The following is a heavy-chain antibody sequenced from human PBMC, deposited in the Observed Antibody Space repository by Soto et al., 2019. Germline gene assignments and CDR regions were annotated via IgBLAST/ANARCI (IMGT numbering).Heavy chain of an antibody. CDR3: ARGRGNSWYPALDI. CDR1: GGSISSDY. CDR2: IYYSGIT. Sequence: QVQLQESGPGLVKPSETLSLTCTVSGGSISSDYWSWIRQPAWKGLEWIGYIYYSGITNYKSSLKSRVSISIDTSRDHYSLKLTSVTAADTAVYFCARGRGNSWYPALDIWGQGTMVTVAS. J-gene: IGHJ3*02. D-gene: IGHD6-13*01. V-gene: IGHV4-59*01.